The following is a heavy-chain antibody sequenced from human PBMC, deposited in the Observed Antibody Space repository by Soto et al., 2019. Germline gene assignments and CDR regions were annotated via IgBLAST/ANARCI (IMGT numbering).Heavy chain of an antibody. CDR2: ISHKSSAT. D-gene: IGHD4-17*01. CDR3: ARDPSSSTTVTIMDY. Sequence: VQLVESGGGLVQPGGSLRLSCAGSGFTFSNYAMNWVRQAPGKGLEWVSYISHKSSATYHADSVKGRFTISRDHAQNSLYLQMNSLTDEDTAIYYCARDPSSSTTVTIMDYWGRGTLVTVSS. V-gene: IGHV3-48*02. CDR1: GFTFSNYA. J-gene: IGHJ4*02.